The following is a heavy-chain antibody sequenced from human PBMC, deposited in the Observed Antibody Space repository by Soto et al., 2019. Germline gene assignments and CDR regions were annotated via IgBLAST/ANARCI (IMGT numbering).Heavy chain of an antibody. J-gene: IGHJ4*02. Sequence: QRQLQESGSGLGKPSQTVSLTCADYGGSISSGGYSWSWIRQPPVKGLEWIGYIYHSGSTYYNPSLKSRVPISVDRSKNQFSLKLSSVTAADTAVYYCARVASSSWLFDYWGQGTLVTVSS. CDR3: ARVASSSWLFDY. CDR2: IYHSGST. D-gene: IGHD6-13*01. V-gene: IGHV4-30-2*01. CDR1: GGSISSGGYS.